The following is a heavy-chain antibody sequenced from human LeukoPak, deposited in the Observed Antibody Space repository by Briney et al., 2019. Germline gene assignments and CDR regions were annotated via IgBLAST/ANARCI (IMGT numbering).Heavy chain of an antibody. D-gene: IGHD2-2*02. CDR1: RFTFSSYA. CDR3: AKDLKRSYCSSTSCYTWFDY. CDR2: ISGSGGST. V-gene: IGHV3-23*01. J-gene: IGHJ4*02. Sequence: PGGSLRLSCAASRFTFSSYAMSWVRQAPGKGLEWVSAISGSGGSTYYADSVKGRFTISRDNSKNTLYLQMNSLRAEDTAVYYCAKDLKRSYCSSTSCYTWFDYWGQGTLVTVSS.